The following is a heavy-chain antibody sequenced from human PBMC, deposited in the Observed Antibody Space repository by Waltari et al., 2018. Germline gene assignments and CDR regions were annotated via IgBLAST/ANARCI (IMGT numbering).Heavy chain of an antibody. V-gene: IGHV4-59*01. CDR2: IHYSGST. D-gene: IGHD3-22*01. J-gene: IGHJ6*03. CDR3: ARSDTAYSSGYQSYYYMDV. Sequence: QVQLQESGPGLVKPSETLSLTCTVSGGSISSYYWSWIRQPPGKGMEWVGYIHYSGSTNYNPSLKSRVTISVDTSKNQFSLKLSSVTAADTAVYYCARSDTAYSSGYQSYYYMDVWGKGTTVTISS. CDR1: GGSISSYY.